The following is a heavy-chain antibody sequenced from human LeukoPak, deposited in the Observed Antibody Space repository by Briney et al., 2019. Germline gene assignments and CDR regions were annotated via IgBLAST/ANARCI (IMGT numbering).Heavy chain of an antibody. J-gene: IGHJ5*02. CDR3: ARFYYYDSSGYSLPLNWFDP. Sequence: SETLSLTCTVSGGSISSYYWSWIRQPPGKGLEWIGYIYYSGSTNYNPSLKSRVTISVDTSKNQFSLKLSSVTAADTAVYYCARFYYYDSSGYSLPLNWFDPSGQGTLVTVSS. CDR1: GGSISSYY. V-gene: IGHV4-59*08. CDR2: IYYSGST. D-gene: IGHD3-22*01.